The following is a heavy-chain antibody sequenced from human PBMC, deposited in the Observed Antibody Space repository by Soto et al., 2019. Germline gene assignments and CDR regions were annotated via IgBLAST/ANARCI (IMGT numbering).Heavy chain of an antibody. Sequence: GGSLRLSCAASGFTFSSYWMHWVRQAPGKGLEWVSYIISSGSTIYYADSVKGRFTISRDNAKNSLYLQMNSLRAEDTAVYYCARDSSGFLTYYYYGMDVWGQGTTVTVSS. V-gene: IGHV3-48*04. J-gene: IGHJ6*02. CDR1: GFTFSSYW. CDR2: IISSGSTI. D-gene: IGHD6-19*01. CDR3: ARDSSGFLTYYYYGMDV.